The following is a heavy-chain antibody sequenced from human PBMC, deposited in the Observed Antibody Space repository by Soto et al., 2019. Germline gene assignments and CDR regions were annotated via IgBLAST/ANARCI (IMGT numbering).Heavy chain of an antibody. CDR1: GFTFNSFA. D-gene: IGHD3-10*01. CDR3: ATGGVHFGSERYYDY. CDR2: ISSSGGNT. Sequence: EVQLLESGGDLVQPGGSLRLSCAASGFTFNSFAMAWVRQAPGNGLEWVSGISSSGGNTYYADSVKGRFTISRDNSKNTEDLEMNSLRAEDTAVDYCATGGVHFGSERYYDYWGQGTLVTVSS. V-gene: IGHV3-23*01. J-gene: IGHJ4*02.